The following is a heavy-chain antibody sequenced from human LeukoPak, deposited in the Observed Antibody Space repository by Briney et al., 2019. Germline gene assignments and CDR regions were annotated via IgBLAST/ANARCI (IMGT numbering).Heavy chain of an antibody. D-gene: IGHD3-9*01. Sequence: SETLSLTCAVYGGSFSDYSWTWIRQAPGEGLEWIGEINHNGGTNHNPSLVSRVIMSVDTSKNQFSLKVSSVTATDTAVYYCARVAYRYSINDWSRTGLGAYATKYYYYMDVWGKGTTVTVSS. CDR3: ARVAYRYSINDWSRTGLGAYATKYYYYMDV. V-gene: IGHV4-34*01. J-gene: IGHJ6*03. CDR2: INHNGGT. CDR1: GGSFSDYS.